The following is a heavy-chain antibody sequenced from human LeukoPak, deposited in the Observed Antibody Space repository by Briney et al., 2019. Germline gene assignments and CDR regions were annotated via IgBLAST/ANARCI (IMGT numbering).Heavy chain of an antibody. V-gene: IGHV4-59*08. J-gene: IGHJ4*02. CDR1: GGSISSYY. Sequence: PSETLSLTCTVSGGSISSYYWSWIRQPPGKGLEWTGYIYYSGTTNYNPSLKSRVTISVDTSKHQFSLKLTSVTAADTAVYYCARLPLRSHFDYWGQGTLVTVSS. CDR2: IYYSGTT. CDR3: ARLPLRSHFDY.